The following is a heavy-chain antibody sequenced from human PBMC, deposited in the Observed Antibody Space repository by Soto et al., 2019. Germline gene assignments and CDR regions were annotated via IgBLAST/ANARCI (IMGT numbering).Heavy chain of an antibody. J-gene: IGHJ4*02. CDR3: ARGLGYYYGSGSYLGY. CDR2: LYNTGST. D-gene: IGHD3-10*01. Sequence: SETLSLTCTVSGASISRYYWSWIRQSPGKGLEWIGYLYNTGSTIYNPSLKSRVTISVDTSKNQFSLKMNSVTAADTAVYYCARGLGYYYGSGSYLGYWGQGTLVTVSS. V-gene: IGHV4-59*01. CDR1: GASISRYY.